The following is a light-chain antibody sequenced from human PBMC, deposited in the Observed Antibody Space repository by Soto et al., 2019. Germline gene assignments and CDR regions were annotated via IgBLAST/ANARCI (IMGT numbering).Light chain of an antibody. Sequence: DIQMTQSPSSLSASLGDSVTITCLASQTFSSYLAWYQQKPGKAPKLLIFDASSLEGGVPSRFSGSGSGTEFTLTISSLQPDDFATYYCQQYNSYSWTFGQGTKVDI. CDR2: DAS. V-gene: IGKV1-5*01. CDR1: QTFSSY. J-gene: IGKJ1*01. CDR3: QQYNSYSWT.